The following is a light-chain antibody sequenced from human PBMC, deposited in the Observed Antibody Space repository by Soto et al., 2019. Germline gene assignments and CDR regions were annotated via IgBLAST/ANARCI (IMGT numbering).Light chain of an antibody. CDR1: QSIGTF. J-gene: IGKJ5*01. Sequence: IQRTQSPSSLSASVGDRVSITGRASQSIGTFLNWYQQKPGEAPNLLIYDASNLEAGVPSRFRGSGSGTDFTFTIRRLQPEDIATYYCQQYENLPTFGQGTRLEIK. CDR3: QQYENLPT. V-gene: IGKV1-33*01. CDR2: DAS.